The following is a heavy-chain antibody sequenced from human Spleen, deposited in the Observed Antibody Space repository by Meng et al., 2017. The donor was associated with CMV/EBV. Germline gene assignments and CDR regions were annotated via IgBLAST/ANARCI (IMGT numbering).Heavy chain of an antibody. V-gene: IGHV4-59*01. CDR1: GGSISTNY. CDR2: IYNSGST. CDR3: ARDRYSYGHYGMDI. Sequence: QVELQESGPGLVKPSETLSLTCTVSGGSISTNYWSWIRQPPGRGLEWIGYIYNSGSTNYNPSLKSRVSISVDTSKNQFSLELTSVTAADTAVYYCARDRYSYGHYGMDIWGQGTTVTVSS. J-gene: IGHJ6*02. D-gene: IGHD5-18*01.